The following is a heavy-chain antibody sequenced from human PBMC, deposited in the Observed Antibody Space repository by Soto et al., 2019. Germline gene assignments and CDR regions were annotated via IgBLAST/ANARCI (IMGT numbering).Heavy chain of an antibody. Sequence: SVKVSCKASGGTFSSYAISWVRQAPGQGLEWKGGIIPIFGTANYAQKFQGRVTITADESTSTAYIELSSLRSEDTAVYYCAGTYYYDSRNDAFDIWGQGTMVTVSS. CDR3: AGTYYYDSRNDAFDI. D-gene: IGHD3-22*01. CDR1: GGTFSSYA. CDR2: IIPIFGTA. J-gene: IGHJ3*02. V-gene: IGHV1-69*13.